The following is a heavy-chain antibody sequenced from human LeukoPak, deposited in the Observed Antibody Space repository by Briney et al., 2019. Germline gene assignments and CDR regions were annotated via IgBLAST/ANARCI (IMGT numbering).Heavy chain of an antibody. CDR2: LLDERRN. Sequence: GGSLRLSCAASGFPFSAYAMHWVRQASGKGLEWVAVLLDERRNNCANCVKGRFTISREISKDPQYWQMDGLRAEDTAVYYCARDLSAAFDFWGQGILVTVSS. D-gene: IGHD6-19*01. CDR1: GFPFSAYA. CDR3: ARDLSAAFDF. V-gene: IGHV3-33*01. J-gene: IGHJ5*01.